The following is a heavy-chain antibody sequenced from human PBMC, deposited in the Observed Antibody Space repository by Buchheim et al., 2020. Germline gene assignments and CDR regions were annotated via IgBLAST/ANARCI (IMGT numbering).Heavy chain of an antibody. CDR3: ARLTDNYGSGSSRGGMDV. V-gene: IGHV4-39*01. CDR2: IYYIGRT. Sequence: QLQLQESGPGLVKPSETLSLTCTVSGGSISSSSYYWGWIRQPPGKGLEWIGSIYYIGRTYYNPSLKIRVTISVDTSKNQFSLKLSSVTAADTAVYYWARLTDNYGSGSSRGGMDVWGQGTT. CDR1: GGSISSSSYY. D-gene: IGHD3-10*01. J-gene: IGHJ6*02.